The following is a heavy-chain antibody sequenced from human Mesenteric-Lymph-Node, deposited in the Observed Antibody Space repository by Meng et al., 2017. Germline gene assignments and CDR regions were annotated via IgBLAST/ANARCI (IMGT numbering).Heavy chain of an antibody. D-gene: IGHD3-22*01. J-gene: IGHJ4*02. CDR1: GGSISSGGYY. V-gene: IGHV4-31*03. Sequence: QVQLQEAGPGLVKPSQTLSLTCTVSGGSISSGGYYWSWIRQPPGKGLEWIGYIYYSGSTYYNPSLKSRVTMSVDTSKNQFSLNLNSVTAVDTAVYYCARNVPGTSAYYDWGQGTLVTVSS. CDR3: ARNVPGTSAYYD. CDR2: IYYSGST.